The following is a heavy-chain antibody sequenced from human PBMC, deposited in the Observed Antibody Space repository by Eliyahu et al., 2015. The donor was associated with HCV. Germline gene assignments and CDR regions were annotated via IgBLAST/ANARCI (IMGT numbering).Heavy chain of an antibody. Sequence: QVHLVQSGAEVKKPGSSVKVSCKASGGTFSRYTISWVRQAPGQGLEWMGGIMPIFGTANYAQKFQGRVTITADESTSTAYMELSSLRSEDTAVYYCASEGGDYCSGGNCFFLYWGQGTLVTVSS. V-gene: IGHV1-69*01. J-gene: IGHJ4*02. CDR3: ASEGGDYCSGGNCFFLY. CDR2: IMPIFGTA. D-gene: IGHD2-15*01. CDR1: GGTFSRYT.